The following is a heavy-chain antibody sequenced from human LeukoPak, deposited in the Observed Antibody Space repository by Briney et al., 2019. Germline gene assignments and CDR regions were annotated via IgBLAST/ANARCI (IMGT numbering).Heavy chain of an antibody. Sequence: PSETLSLTXAVYGGSFSGYYWSWIRQPPGKGLEWIGEINHSGSTNYNPSLKSRVTISVDTSRNQFSLKLSSVTAADTAVYYCARLRTVLPRRAARYFDYWGQGTLVTVSS. CDR2: INHSGST. CDR3: ARLRTVLPRRAARYFDY. D-gene: IGHD4-17*01. J-gene: IGHJ4*02. CDR1: GGSFSGYY. V-gene: IGHV4-34*01.